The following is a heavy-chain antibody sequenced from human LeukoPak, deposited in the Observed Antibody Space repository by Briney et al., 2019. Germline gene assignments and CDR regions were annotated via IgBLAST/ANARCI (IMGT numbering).Heavy chain of an antibody. CDR3: ARGRKRFLEWLLYPRPCDI. Sequence: SQTLSLTCTVSGSSITSGDYYWSWIRQPPGKGLEWLGYLYYSESAYYKPSLMSRLTISIETSKNQFSLKLSSVTAADTAVYCGARGRKRFLEWLLYPRPCDIWGQGTMVTVSS. CDR1: GSSITSGDYY. V-gene: IGHV4-30-4*08. J-gene: IGHJ3*02. D-gene: IGHD3-3*01. CDR2: LYYSESA.